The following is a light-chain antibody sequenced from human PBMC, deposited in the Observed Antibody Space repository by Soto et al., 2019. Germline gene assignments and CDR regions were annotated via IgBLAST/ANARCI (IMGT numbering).Light chain of an antibody. J-gene: IGKJ4*01. CDR3: QQLNSYPLT. Sequence: IQLTQSPSSLSSCVGDRVTISCGASQGISSFLAWYQQQPGKAPKLLIHSASTLQSGVPSRFSGSGSGTDFTLTISSLQPEDFATYYCQQLNSYPLTFGGGTKWIS. CDR1: QGISSF. V-gene: IGKV1-9*01. CDR2: SAS.